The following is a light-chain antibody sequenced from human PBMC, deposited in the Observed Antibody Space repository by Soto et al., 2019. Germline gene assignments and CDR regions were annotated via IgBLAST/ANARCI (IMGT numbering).Light chain of an antibody. CDR1: QSVRSY. V-gene: IGKV3-15*01. CDR3: HQYNSWPPWK. Sequence: EIAMTPSPATLSVSPGERDTLSCRARQSVRSYVAWYPQKPGQAPSFLIYGASTWATGIPASFSCSGSGTEFTLTISSRHSEDFAVYYCHQYNSWPPWKFGQGTKLESK. CDR2: GAS. J-gene: IGKJ1*01.